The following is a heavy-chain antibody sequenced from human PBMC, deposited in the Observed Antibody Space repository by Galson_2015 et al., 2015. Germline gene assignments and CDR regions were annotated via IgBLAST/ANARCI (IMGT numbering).Heavy chain of an antibody. D-gene: IGHD4-17*01. CDR1: GDSVSSNRAA. V-gene: IGHV6-1*01. CDR2: TSYRANWYN. Sequence: CAISGDSVSSNRAAWLWIRQSPSRGLEWVGRTSYRANWYNDYAVSVKSRITINPDTSRNQFSLQLNSVTAEDTAVYYCARDPGYGYVVDVWGQGTAVTVSS. J-gene: IGHJ6*02. CDR3: ARDPGYGYVVDV.